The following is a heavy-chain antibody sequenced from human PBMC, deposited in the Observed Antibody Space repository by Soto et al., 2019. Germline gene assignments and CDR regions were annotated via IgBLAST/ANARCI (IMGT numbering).Heavy chain of an antibody. CDR1: GGSPRNYY. D-gene: IGHD4-17*01. V-gene: IGHV4-4*07. J-gene: IGHJ4*02. Sequence: QVQLQESGPGLVKASETLSLTCTVSGGSPRNYYGGWIRQPAGKGLEWIGRIYASGSTDYNPSLKSRVTMSIDTSDNQFSRQLSSVTAADTAMYYCARGSVPGDYWGQGTLVTVSS. CDR3: ARGSVPGDY. CDR2: IYASGST.